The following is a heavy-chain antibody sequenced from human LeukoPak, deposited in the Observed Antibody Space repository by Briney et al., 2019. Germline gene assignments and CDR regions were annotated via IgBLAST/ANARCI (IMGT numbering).Heavy chain of an antibody. J-gene: IGHJ5*02. Sequence: GGSLRLSCAASGFTFSSYAMSWVRQAPGKGLEWVSAISGSGGSTYYAGSVKGRFTISRDNSKNTLYLQMNSLRAEDTAVYYCAKDHYDYVWGSYRPTNWFDPWGQGTLVTVSS. D-gene: IGHD3-16*02. CDR1: GFTFSSYA. CDR2: ISGSGGST. CDR3: AKDHYDYVWGSYRPTNWFDP. V-gene: IGHV3-23*01.